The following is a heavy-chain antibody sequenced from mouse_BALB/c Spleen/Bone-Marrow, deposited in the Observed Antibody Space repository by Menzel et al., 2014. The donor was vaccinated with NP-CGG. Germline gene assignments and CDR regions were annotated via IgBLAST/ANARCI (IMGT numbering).Heavy chain of an antibody. J-gene: IGHJ4*01. CDR2: ISGYYGDA. V-gene: IGHV1S137*01. CDR1: GYTFTDHA. CDR3: ARSGKVRNAMDY. D-gene: IGHD2-14*01. Sequence: VKLVESGAKLVRPGVSVKISCKGSGYTFTDHAIHWVKRSHAKRLEWIGVISGYYGDAIYNQKFKGKATMTVDKSSSTAYMELARLTSEDSAIYYCARSGKVRNAMDYWGQGTSVTVSS.